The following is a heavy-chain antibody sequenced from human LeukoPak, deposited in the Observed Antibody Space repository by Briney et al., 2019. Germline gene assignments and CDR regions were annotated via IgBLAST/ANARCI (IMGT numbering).Heavy chain of an antibody. V-gene: IGHV4-4*02. CDR2: IYHSGST. D-gene: IGHD2-2*02. CDR3: ARGIVVVPAAISWFDP. J-gene: IGHJ5*02. Sequence: GSLRLSCAASGFTFSSYATSWVRQPPGKGLEWIGEIYHSGSTNYNPSLKSRVTISVDKSKNQFSLKLSSVTAADTAVYYCARGIVVVPAAISWFDPWGQGTLVTVSS. CDR1: GFTFSSYAT.